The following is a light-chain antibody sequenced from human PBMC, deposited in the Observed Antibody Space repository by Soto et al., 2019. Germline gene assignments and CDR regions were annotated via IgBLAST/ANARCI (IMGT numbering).Light chain of an antibody. CDR2: DAS. CDR1: HNIRDS. Sequence: DIQMTQSPSTVSASAGDSLTITCRASHNIRDSLAWYQQKPGKAPHLLIYDASNLESGVPSRFSGSGSGTEFTLTISSLRPDDFATYYCQQYESYSLTFGGGTRIDIK. CDR3: QQYESYSLT. V-gene: IGKV1-5*01. J-gene: IGKJ4*01.